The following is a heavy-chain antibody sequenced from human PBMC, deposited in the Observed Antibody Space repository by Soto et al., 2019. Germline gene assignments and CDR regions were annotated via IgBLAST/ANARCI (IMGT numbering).Heavy chain of an antibody. J-gene: IGHJ6*04. D-gene: IGHD2-15*01. CDR3: ARPVRPIVVVVAATTGSDQMAV. V-gene: IGHV4-39*01. CDR2: IYYSGST. CDR1: GGSISSSSYY. Sequence: SETLSLTCTVSGGSISSSSYYWGWIRQPPGKGLEWIGSIYYSGSTYYNPSLKSRVTISVDTSKNQFSLKLSSVTAADTAVYYCARPVRPIVVVVAATTGSDQMAVWGKGTTVTGSS.